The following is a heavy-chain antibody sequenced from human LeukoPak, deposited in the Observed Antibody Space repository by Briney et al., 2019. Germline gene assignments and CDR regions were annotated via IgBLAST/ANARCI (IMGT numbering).Heavy chain of an antibody. CDR3: ARDRSGRFDP. J-gene: IGHJ5*02. Sequence: PGGSLRLSCAASGFTFSTHAFSWVRQAPGKGLEWVSAISDTGYWTFYADSVRGRFTISRDNSQNTLYLQMDSLRAEDTAVYYCARDRSGRFDPWGQGTLVTVSS. CDR2: ISDTGYWT. V-gene: IGHV3-23*01. D-gene: IGHD3-10*01. CDR1: GFTFSTHA.